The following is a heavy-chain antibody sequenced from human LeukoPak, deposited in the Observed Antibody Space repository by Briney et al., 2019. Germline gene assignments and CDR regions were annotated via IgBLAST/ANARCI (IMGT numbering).Heavy chain of an antibody. CDR3: AKVYRAGNWNDWDYYYGMDV. CDR1: GLTLSSYA. V-gene: IGHV3-23*01. CDR2: ISGSGLNT. Sequence: GGSLRLSCAASGLTLSSYAMTWVRQPPGKGLEWVSGISGSGLNTYYADSVKGRFTISRDNSKNTLYLHMNSLRAEDTALYYCAKVYRAGNWNDWDYYYGMDVWGQGTTVTVSS. D-gene: IGHD1-20*01. J-gene: IGHJ6*02.